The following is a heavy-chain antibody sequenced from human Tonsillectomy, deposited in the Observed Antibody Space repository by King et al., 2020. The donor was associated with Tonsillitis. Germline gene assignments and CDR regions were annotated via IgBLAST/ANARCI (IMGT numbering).Heavy chain of an antibody. J-gene: IGHJ4*02. CDR2: IYYSGST. CDR3: ARDQNYYDSSGYYRGGFDY. D-gene: IGHD3-22*01. Sequence: VQLQESGPGLVKPSETLSLTCTVSGGSISRYYWSWIRQPPGKGPEWIGYIYYSGSTNYNPSLKSRVTISVDTSKNQFSLKLSSVTAADTAVYYCARDQNYYDSSGYYRGGFDYWGQGTLVTVSS. CDR1: GGSISRYY. V-gene: IGHV4-59*01.